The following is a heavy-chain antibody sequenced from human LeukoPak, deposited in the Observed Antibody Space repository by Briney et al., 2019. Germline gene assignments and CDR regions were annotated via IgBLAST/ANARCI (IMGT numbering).Heavy chain of an antibody. CDR3: ARDANGDYVSLYYYYGMDV. V-gene: IGHV1-18*01. J-gene: IGHJ6*02. CDR2: ISAYNGNT. D-gene: IGHD4-17*01. Sequence: ASVKVSCKASGYTFTSYGISWVRQAPGQGLEWMGWISAYNGNTNYAQKLQGRVTMTTDTPTSTAYMELRSLRSDDTAVYYCARDANGDYVSLYYYYGMDVWGQGTTVTVSS. CDR1: GYTFTSYG.